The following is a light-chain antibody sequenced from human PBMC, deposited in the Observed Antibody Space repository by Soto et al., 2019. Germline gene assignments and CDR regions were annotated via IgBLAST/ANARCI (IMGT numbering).Light chain of an antibody. CDR2: EVT. CDR1: SSDVGGYNY. CDR3: SSYRSSSSWL. J-gene: IGLJ3*02. V-gene: IGLV2-14*01. Sequence: QSALTQPASVSGSPGQSITISCTGTSSDVGGYNYVSWYQQHPGEAPKLMIYEVTNRPSGVSNRFSGSKSGNTASLTISGLQAEDEADYYCSSYRSSSSWLFGGGTKLTVL.